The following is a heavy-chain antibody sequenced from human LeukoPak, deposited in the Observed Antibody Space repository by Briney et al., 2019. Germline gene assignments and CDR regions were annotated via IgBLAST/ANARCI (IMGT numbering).Heavy chain of an antibody. CDR3: ARDVGGYYYGNLEY. J-gene: IGHJ4*02. CDR2: ISYGGST. V-gene: IGHV4-31*03. Sequence: SQTLSLTCTISGGSITRGDHYCNWIRQHPGKGLEWIGYISYGGSTFYNPSLKSRAAISVDTSKTQFSLNLTSVTAADTAVYYCARDVGGYYYGNLEYWGQGILVTVSS. D-gene: IGHD3-22*01. CDR1: GGSITRGDHY.